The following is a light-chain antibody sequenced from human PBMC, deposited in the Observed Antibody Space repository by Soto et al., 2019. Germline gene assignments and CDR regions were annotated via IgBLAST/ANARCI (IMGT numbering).Light chain of an antibody. CDR2: LTSDGTH. CDR1: SGHSNNA. CDR3: QAWGTGIGV. Sequence: QPVLTQPPSASASLGASVKLTCTLSSGHSNNAIAWLQQQPGKSPRYLMKLTSDGTHNRGDGIPDRFSGSTSGAERHLIISSLQSEDEADHYCQAWGTGIGVFGGGTKVTVL. J-gene: IGLJ3*02. V-gene: IGLV4-69*01.